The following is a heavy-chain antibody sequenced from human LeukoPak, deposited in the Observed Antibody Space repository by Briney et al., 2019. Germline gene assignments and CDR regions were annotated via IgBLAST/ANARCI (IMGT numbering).Heavy chain of an antibody. Sequence: GGSLRLSCAASGFTFSSDAMIWVRQAPGKGLEWVSAISGSGGSTYYADSVKGRFTISRDNSKNTLYLQMNSLRAEDTAVYYCAKSLPLITMIVPPGDYWGQGTLVTVSS. J-gene: IGHJ4*02. V-gene: IGHV3-23*01. D-gene: IGHD3-22*01. CDR3: AKSLPLITMIVPPGDY. CDR2: ISGSGGST. CDR1: GFTFSSDA.